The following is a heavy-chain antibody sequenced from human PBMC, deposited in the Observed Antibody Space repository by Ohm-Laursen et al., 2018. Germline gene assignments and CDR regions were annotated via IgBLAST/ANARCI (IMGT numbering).Heavy chain of an antibody. J-gene: IGHJ4*02. D-gene: IGHD3-22*01. CDR3: ARVDYDSSGYPFYYFDY. CDR2: IIPIFGTA. Sequence: ASVKVSCKPSGGTFSSYAISWVRQAPGQGLEWMGGIIPIFGTANYAQKFQGRVTITADESTSTAYMELSSLRSEDTAVYYCARVDYDSSGYPFYYFDYWGQGTLVTVSS. V-gene: IGHV1-69*13. CDR1: GGTFSSYA.